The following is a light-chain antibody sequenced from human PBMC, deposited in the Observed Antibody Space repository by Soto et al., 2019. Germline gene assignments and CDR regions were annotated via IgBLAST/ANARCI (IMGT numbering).Light chain of an antibody. J-gene: IGKJ1*01. V-gene: IGKV1-5*03. CDR2: KAS. Sequence: DIQVTHSPSTLSGSVGERVTITCRASQTISSWLAWYQQKPGKAPKLLIYKASTLKSGVPSRFSGSGSGTEFTLTISSLQPDDFATYYCQHYNSYSEAFGQGTKVDIK. CDR1: QTISSW. CDR3: QHYNSYSEA.